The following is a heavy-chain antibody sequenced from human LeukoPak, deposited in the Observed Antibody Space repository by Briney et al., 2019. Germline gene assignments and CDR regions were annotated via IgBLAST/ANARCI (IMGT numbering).Heavy chain of an antibody. D-gene: IGHD3-10*01. V-gene: IGHV3-53*01. CDR2: IYSGGST. CDR1: GFTVSSNY. Sequence: GGSLRLSCAASGFTVSSNYMSWVRQAPGKGLEWVSVIYSGGSTYYADSVKGRFTFSRDNSKNTLYLQMNSLRAEDTAVYYCARMRWFGEPYYFDYWGQGTLVTVSS. CDR3: ARMRWFGEPYYFDY. J-gene: IGHJ4*02.